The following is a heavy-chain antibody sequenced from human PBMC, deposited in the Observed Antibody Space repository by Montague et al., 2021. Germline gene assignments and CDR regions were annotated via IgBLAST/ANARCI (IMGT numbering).Heavy chain of an antibody. J-gene: IGHJ4*02. D-gene: IGHD6-13*01. V-gene: IGHV3-23*01. CDR1: GFPFSGYA. CDR2: TSATGGGT. CDR3: AKNRAAPGRSSFDY. Sequence: SLRLSCAASGFPFSGYAMSWFRQAPGKGLEWVSGTSATGGGTFYADSVKGRFIISRDNSKNTLFLQMNSLRADDTAVYYCAKNRAAPGRSSFDYWGQGTLVTVSS.